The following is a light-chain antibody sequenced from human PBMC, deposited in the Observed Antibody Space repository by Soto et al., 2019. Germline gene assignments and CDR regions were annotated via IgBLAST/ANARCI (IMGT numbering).Light chain of an antibody. CDR1: QSISSW. CDR3: QQYNTYST. V-gene: IGKV1-5*01. J-gene: IGKJ5*01. Sequence: DIQMTQCPSTLSSSVVDRFTITCRASQSISSWLAWYQQKPGKAPKVLIYDASSLKSGVPSRFSGNGSGTEFTLTISSLQPDDFATYYCQQYNTYSTFGQGTRLEIK. CDR2: DAS.